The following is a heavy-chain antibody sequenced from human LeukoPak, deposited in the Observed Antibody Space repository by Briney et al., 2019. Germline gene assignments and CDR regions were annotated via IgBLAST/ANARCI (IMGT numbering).Heavy chain of an antibody. CDR2: IRSKAYGGTT. J-gene: IGHJ5*02. Sequence: GGSLRLSCTASGFTFGDYAMSWVRQAPGKGLEWVGFIRSKAYGGTTEYAASVKGRFTISRDDSKSIAYLQVNSLKTEDTAVYYCTRDRNYYGSGSFVNWFDPWGQGTLVTVSS. CDR3: TRDRNYYGSGSFVNWFDP. V-gene: IGHV3-49*04. CDR1: GFTFGDYA. D-gene: IGHD3-10*01.